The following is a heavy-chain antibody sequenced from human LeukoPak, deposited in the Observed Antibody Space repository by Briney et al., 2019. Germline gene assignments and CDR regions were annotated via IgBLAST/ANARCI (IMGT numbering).Heavy chain of an antibody. CDR2: ISAYNGNT. CDR3: ARVFQGAARNYYGMDV. Sequence: ASVKVSCKDSGYTFTSYGISWVRQAPGQGLEWMGWISAYNGNTNYAQKLQGRVTMTTDTSTSTAYMELRSLRSDDTAVYYCARVFQGAARNYYGMDVWGQGTTVTVSS. J-gene: IGHJ6*02. D-gene: IGHD1-26*01. V-gene: IGHV1-18*01. CDR1: GYTFTSYG.